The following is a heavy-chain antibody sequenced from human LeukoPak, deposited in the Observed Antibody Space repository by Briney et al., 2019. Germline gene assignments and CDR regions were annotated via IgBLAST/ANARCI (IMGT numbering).Heavy chain of an antibody. J-gene: IGHJ2*01. V-gene: IGHV3-33*06. CDR3: AKDPYYYDSSDYLRDVRGYFDL. CDR1: GFTFSSYG. Sequence: GGSLRLSCAASGFTFSSYGMHWVRQAPGKGLEWVAVIWYDGSNKYYADSVKGRFTISRDNSKNTLYLQMNSLRAEDTAVYYCAKDPYYYDSSDYLRDVRGYFDLWGRGTLVTVSS. D-gene: IGHD3-22*01. CDR2: IWYDGSNK.